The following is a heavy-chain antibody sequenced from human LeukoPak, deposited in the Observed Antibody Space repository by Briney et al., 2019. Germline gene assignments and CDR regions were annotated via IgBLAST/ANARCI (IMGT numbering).Heavy chain of an antibody. V-gene: IGHV3-30*04. CDR1: GFSFSNHA. CDR2: IPSDGSNK. CDR3: AKSSGSYYNIAYYFDY. Sequence: GGSLRLSCAASGFSFSNHAIHWVRQAPGKGLEWVAVIPSDGSNKYYADSVKGRFTMSRDNSKNTLYLQMNSLRAEDTAVYYCAKSSGSYYNIAYYFDYWGQGTLVTVSS. D-gene: IGHD3-10*01. J-gene: IGHJ4*02.